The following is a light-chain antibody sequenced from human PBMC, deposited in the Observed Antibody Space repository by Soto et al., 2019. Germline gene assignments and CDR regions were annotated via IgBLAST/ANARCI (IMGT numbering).Light chain of an antibody. CDR3: QQYDDWQET. CDR2: GAY. CDR1: QNVRSN. V-gene: IGKV3-15*01. Sequence: EIVMTQSPATLSVSPGERATLSGRASQNVRSNLAWYQQKPGQSPRLLIYGAYTRATGIPARFSGRGSGTEFILTISSLQSEDFAVYYCQQYDDWQETFGQGTKVDIK. J-gene: IGKJ1*01.